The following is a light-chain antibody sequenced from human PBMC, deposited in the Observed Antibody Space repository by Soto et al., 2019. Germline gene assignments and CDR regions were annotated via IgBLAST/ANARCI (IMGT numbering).Light chain of an antibody. CDR3: QQRDNWLP. V-gene: IGKV3-11*01. CDR2: GAS. CDR1: QTVNTY. Sequence: MVLTQSPATLYLSPGESATLSCRAKQTVNTYLSWYPHKPGQAPRLLIYGASNRATGIPARFSGSGSGTDCTLTISSLEPEDSAVDYCQQRDNWLPFGGGTKVEI. J-gene: IGKJ4*01.